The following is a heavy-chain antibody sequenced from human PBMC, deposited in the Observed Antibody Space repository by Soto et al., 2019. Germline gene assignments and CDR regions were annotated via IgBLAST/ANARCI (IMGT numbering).Heavy chain of an antibody. J-gene: IGHJ4*02. CDR2: ISNSGST. D-gene: IGHD5-18*01. CDR3: ATESGSTYGYFDH. CDR1: GGSVTSDEDY. V-gene: IGHV4-30-4*01. Sequence: KPSETLSLTCTGCGGSVTSDEDYWTWIRQSPGKGLEWIGYISNSGSTGYNPSLKTRLSMSVDRSKNQFTLRLTSVTAADTAVYFCATESGSTYGYFDHWGQGTQVTVSS.